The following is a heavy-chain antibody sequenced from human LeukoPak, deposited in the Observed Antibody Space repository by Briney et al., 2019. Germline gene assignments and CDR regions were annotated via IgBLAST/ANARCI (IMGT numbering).Heavy chain of an antibody. V-gene: IGHV3-48*03. CDR3: ARDRITDFWSGYYTNYFDY. CDR2: ISSSGSTI. CDR1: GFTFSSYE. Sequence: PGGSLRLSCAASGFTFSSYEMNWVRQAPGKGLEWVSYISSSGSTIYYADSVKGRFTISRDNAKNSPFLQMNSLRAEDTAVYYCARDRITDFWSGYYTNYFDYWGQGTLVTVSS. J-gene: IGHJ4*02. D-gene: IGHD3-3*01.